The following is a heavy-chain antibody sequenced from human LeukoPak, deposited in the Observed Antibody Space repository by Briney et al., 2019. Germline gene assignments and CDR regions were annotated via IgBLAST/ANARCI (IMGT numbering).Heavy chain of an antibody. V-gene: IGHV4-34*01. J-gene: IGHJ4*02. D-gene: IGHD6-19*01. CDR3: ARHMTVSGTRGFDN. CDR2: IQFSGNT. CDR1: GFTFSSYE. Sequence: GSLRLSCAASGFTFSSYEMNWVRQAPGKGLEWVGEIQFSGNTHYNPSLETRVTMSVDESETRVTLKMSSVTAADTAVYYCARHMTVSGTRGFDNWGQGILVTVSS.